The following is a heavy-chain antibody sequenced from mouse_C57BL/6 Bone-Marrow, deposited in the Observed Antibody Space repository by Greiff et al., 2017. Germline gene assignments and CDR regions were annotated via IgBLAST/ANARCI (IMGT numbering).Heavy chain of an antibody. Sequence: VKLVESGAELVRPGASVTLSCKASGYTFTDYEMHWVKQTPVHGLEWIGAIDPETGGTAYNQKFKGKAILTADKSSSTAYMELRSLTSEDSAVYYCTKSIYYDYDAWFAYWGQGTLVTVSA. CDR1: GYTFTDYE. CDR2: IDPETGGT. V-gene: IGHV1-15*01. D-gene: IGHD2-4*01. J-gene: IGHJ3*01. CDR3: TKSIYYDYDAWFAY.